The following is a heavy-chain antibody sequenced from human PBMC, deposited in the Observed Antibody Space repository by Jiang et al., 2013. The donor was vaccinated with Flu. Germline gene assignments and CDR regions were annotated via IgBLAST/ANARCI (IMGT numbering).Heavy chain of an antibody. V-gene: IGHV4-30-4*01. D-gene: IGHD3-22*01. CDR2: IYYSGST. CDR1: GGSISSGDYY. CDR3: AREPFSYDSSGYYSNWFDP. Sequence: GPGLVKPSQTLSLTCTVSGGSISSGDYYWSWIRQPPGKGLEWIGYIYYSGSTYYNPSLKSRVTISVDTSKNQFSLKLSSVTAADTAVYYCAREPFSYDSSGYYSNWFDPWGQGTLVTVSS. J-gene: IGHJ5*02.